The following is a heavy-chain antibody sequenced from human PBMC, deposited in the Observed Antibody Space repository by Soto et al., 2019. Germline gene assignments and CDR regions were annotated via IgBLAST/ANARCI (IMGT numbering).Heavy chain of an antibody. D-gene: IGHD3-22*01. CDR1: GGSFSGYY. CDR3: ARHSYYYDSSGYYYGFDY. Sequence: QVQLQQWGAGLLKPSETLSLTCAVYGGSFSGYYWSWIRQPPGKGLEWIGEINHSGSTNYNPSLTIRVTISVATSKNQFSLKLSSVTAADTAVYYCARHSYYYDSSGYYYGFDYWGQGTLVTVSS. CDR2: INHSGST. J-gene: IGHJ4*02. V-gene: IGHV4-34*01.